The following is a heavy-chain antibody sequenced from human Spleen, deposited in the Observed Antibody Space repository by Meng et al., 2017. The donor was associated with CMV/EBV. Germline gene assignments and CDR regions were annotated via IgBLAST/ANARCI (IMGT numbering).Heavy chain of an antibody. D-gene: IGHD1-7*01. CDR1: GYTFTAYY. CDR2: INPNSGGT. J-gene: IGHJ5*02. V-gene: IGHV1-2*02. CDR3: ARDRSISGTTGWFDP. Sequence: ASVKVSCKASGYTFTAYYLHWVRQAPGQGLEWMGWINPNSGGTNYAQKFQGRVTMTRDTSISTAYMELSRLKSDDTAVYYCARDRSISGTTGWFDPWGQGTLVTVSS.